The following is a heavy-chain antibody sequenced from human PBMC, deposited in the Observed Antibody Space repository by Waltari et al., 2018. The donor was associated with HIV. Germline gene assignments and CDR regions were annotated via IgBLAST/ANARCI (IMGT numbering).Heavy chain of an antibody. J-gene: IGHJ5*02. V-gene: IGHV3-21*02. CDR2: ISSSGSFI. Sequence: EVQLVASGGGLVKPGGSLRLYCAASGFTFSDYRMNWVRQSPGKGLEWVSSISSSGSFIYYADSVKGRFTISRDNAQNSMYLQMNNLRADDSAMYYCARDSRGTSWSLNWFDPWGQGTLVTVSS. CDR1: GFTFSDYR. D-gene: IGHD6-13*01. CDR3: ARDSRGTSWSLNWFDP.